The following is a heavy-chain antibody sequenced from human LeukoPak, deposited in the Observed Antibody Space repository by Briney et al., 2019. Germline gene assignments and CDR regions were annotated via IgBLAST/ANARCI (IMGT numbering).Heavy chain of an antibody. CDR3: ARDHSSGWYSDYFDY. V-gene: IGHV3-33*01. D-gene: IGHD6-19*01. Sequence: GRSLRLSCAASGFTFSSYGMHWVRRAPGKGLEWVAVIWYDGSNKYYADSVKGRFTISRDNSKNMLYLQMNSLRAEDTAVYYCARDHSSGWYSDYFDYWGQGTLVTVSS. CDR2: IWYDGSNK. J-gene: IGHJ4*02. CDR1: GFTFSSYG.